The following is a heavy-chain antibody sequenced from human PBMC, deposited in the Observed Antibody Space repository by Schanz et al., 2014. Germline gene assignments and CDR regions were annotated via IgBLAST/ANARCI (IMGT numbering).Heavy chain of an antibody. Sequence: VQLEQSGAEVKKPGASVKVSCKASGYTFTSYSMHWVRQAPGQGLEWMGIINLSGGSTNNAQKFQGRLTMTRDTSTSTVYMELSRLKSDDTAVYYCASSGAGYSSSWDFDYWGQGTLVIVSS. D-gene: IGHD6-13*01. CDR3: ASSGAGYSSSWDFDY. CDR2: INLSGGST. V-gene: IGHV1-46*01. CDR1: GYTFTSYS. J-gene: IGHJ4*02.